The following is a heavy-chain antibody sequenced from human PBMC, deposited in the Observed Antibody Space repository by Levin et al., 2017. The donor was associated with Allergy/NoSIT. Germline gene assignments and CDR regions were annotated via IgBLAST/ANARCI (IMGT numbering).Heavy chain of an antibody. Sequence: SCAASGFTFSSYAMSWVRQAPGKGLEWVSAISGSGGSTYYADSVKGRFTISRDNSKNTLYLQMNSLRAEDTAVYYCAKDGCSSTSCHFDYWGQGTLVTVSS. D-gene: IGHD2-2*01. CDR2: ISGSGGST. CDR3: AKDGCSSTSCHFDY. V-gene: IGHV3-23*01. J-gene: IGHJ4*02. CDR1: GFTFSSYA.